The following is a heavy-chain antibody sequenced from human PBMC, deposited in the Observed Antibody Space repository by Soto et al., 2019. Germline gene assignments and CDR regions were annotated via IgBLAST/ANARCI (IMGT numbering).Heavy chain of an antibody. CDR1: GFIFSTYG. Sequence: SLRLSCAASGFIFSTYGMHWVRQAPGKGLEWVAVVWYDGNNKYYAEAVKGRFTVSRDNSRNTLYLQMNGLRVDDTAVYYGARALRDWDFDYWGQGTLVPVSS. J-gene: IGHJ4*02. V-gene: IGHV3-33*01. D-gene: IGHD2-21*01. CDR2: VWYDGNNK. CDR3: ARALRDWDFDY.